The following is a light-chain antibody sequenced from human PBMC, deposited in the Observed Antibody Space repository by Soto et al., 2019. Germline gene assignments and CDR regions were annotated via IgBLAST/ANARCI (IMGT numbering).Light chain of an antibody. Sequence: EIVMTQSPGTLSLSAWEIATLSCGAGQSFNSIYLFWYQQKPGQAPRLLISGASTRATGIPARFSGSGSCTAFTPSISSLQSEVSSLYFGQQYNNWPPITFGQGTRLEIK. V-gene: IGKV3-15*01. CDR2: GAS. CDR3: QQYNNWPPIT. J-gene: IGKJ5*01. CDR1: QSFNSIY.